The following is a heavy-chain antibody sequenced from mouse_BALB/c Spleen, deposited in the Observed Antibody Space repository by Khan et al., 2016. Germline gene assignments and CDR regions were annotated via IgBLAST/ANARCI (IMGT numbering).Heavy chain of an antibody. V-gene: IGHV1S81*02. CDR1: GYTFTSYW. J-gene: IGHJ1*01. Sequence: QVQLKQSGAELVKPGASVKLSCKASGYTFTSYWMHWVKQRPGQGLEWIGEINPSNGRTNYNETFKNNATMTVDKSSSNAYMQLSSLQSSDSAVYYCARRGNYYGSPYWYFDCWGAGTTVTVSS. D-gene: IGHD1-1*01. CDR2: INPSNGRT. CDR3: ARRGNYYGSPYWYFDC.